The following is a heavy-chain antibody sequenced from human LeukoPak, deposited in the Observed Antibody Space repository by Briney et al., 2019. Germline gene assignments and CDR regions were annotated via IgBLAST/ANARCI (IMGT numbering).Heavy chain of an antibody. CDR1: GFTFASYG. CDR3: AKWVGDTTSYWYFDL. D-gene: IGHD3-16*01. J-gene: IGHJ2*01. CDR2: ISGSGGRT. V-gene: IGHV3-23*01. Sequence: PGGSLRLSCAASGFTFASYGMSWVRQAPGKGLEWVSAISGSGGRTYYADSVKGRFTISRDNSKNTLYLQTNSLRADDTAVYYCAKWVGDTTSYWYFDLWGRGTLVTVSS.